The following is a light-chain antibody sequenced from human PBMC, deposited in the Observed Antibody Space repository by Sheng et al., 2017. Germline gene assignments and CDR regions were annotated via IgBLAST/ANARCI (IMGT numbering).Light chain of an antibody. Sequence: EIILTQSPVTLSVSPGETATLSCRASQTVTTFLAWYQHKRGQAPRLLIYSAFARATGVPARFSGGGSGTDFTLTINRLEPEDFAVYYCQQYGGSPQFTFGPGTKVDIK. V-gene: IGKV3-20*01. J-gene: IGKJ3*01. CDR1: QTVTTF. CDR2: SAF. CDR3: QQYGGSPQFT.